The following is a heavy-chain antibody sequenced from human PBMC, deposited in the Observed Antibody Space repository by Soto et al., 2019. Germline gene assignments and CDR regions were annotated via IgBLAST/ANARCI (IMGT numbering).Heavy chain of an antibody. CDR1: GFTFNSYS. Sequence: ETLSLSCAASGFTFNSYSMNWVRQAPGKGLKWVSYISGSSSTIYYADSVKGRFTISRDNAKNSLYLQMNSLRDEDTAVYYCAREVHDSSGYETPFDYWGQGTLVTVSS. D-gene: IGHD3-22*01. CDR3: AREVHDSSGYETPFDY. V-gene: IGHV3-48*02. CDR2: ISGSSSTI. J-gene: IGHJ4*02.